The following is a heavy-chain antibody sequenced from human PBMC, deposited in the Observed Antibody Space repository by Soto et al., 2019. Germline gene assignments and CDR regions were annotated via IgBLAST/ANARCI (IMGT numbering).Heavy chain of an antibody. CDR2: INYSGIT. Sequence: PSETLSLTCAVYGGSFSGYYLSWIRKPPGKGLEWIGEINYSGITYYNPSLKSRLTMSIDTSENQFSLKLSSVTAADTAVYYCARHNTGWYFVDYWGQGTLVTVSS. CDR1: GGSFSGYY. CDR3: ARHNTGWYFVDY. J-gene: IGHJ4*02. D-gene: IGHD6-19*01. V-gene: IGHV4-34*01.